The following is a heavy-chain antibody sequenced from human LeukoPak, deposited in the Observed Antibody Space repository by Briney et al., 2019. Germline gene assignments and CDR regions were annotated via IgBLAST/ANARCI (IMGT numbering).Heavy chain of an antibody. D-gene: IGHD6-13*01. CDR1: GFTFSSYA. CDR3: ATGVIGSSWSQYYFDY. CDR2: ISSGSTYI. J-gene: IGHJ4*02. Sequence: GSLRLSCAASGFTFSSYAMSWVRQAPGKGLEWVSSISSGSTYIFYADSLRGRFTISRDNAKNSLYLQMNSLRAEDTALYYCATGVIGSSWSQYYFDYWGQGTLVTVSS. V-gene: IGHV3-21*01.